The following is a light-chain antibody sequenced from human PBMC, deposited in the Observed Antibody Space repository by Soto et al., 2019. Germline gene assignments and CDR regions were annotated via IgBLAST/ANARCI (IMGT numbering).Light chain of an antibody. CDR1: DIGSKS. V-gene: IGLV3-21*02. CDR2: DDF. CDR3: QVWDSGSDHYV. Sequence: SYELAQPPSVSVAPGQTAKISCGGDDIGSKSVHWYRQRPGQAPVLVVFDDFDRPSAIPERFSGSNSGNTATLTISRVEAGDEADYYCQVWDSGSDHYVFGTGTKRTVL. J-gene: IGLJ1*01.